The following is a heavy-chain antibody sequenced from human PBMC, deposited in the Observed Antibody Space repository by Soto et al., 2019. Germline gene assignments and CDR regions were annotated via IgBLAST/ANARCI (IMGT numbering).Heavy chain of an antibody. CDR3: ARDPPTTVTTVFDY. D-gene: IGHD4-17*01. J-gene: IGHJ4*02. Sequence: GGTLRLSCAASGFSFSTYSMNWVRQAPGKGLEWVSYISSSSSTIYYADSVKGRFTISRDNAKDSLYLQMNSLRDEDTAVYYCARDPPTTVTTVFDYWGQGTLVTGSS. CDR2: ISSSSSTI. V-gene: IGHV3-48*02. CDR1: GFSFSTYS.